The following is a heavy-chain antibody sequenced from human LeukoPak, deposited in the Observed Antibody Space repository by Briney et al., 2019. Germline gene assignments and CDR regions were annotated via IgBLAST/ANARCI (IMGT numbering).Heavy chain of an antibody. J-gene: IGHJ4*02. V-gene: IGHV3-23*01. CDR1: GFPFSTYA. Sequence: GGSLRLSCAASGFPFSTYAMSWVRQAPGKGLEWVSSIRGSDGSTYYADSVKGRFAISRDNSKNTLYLQMNSLRAEDTAVYYCAKDVYGDYGGLDYWGQGTLVTVSP. CDR3: AKDVYGDYGGLDY. CDR2: IRGSDGST. D-gene: IGHD4-17*01.